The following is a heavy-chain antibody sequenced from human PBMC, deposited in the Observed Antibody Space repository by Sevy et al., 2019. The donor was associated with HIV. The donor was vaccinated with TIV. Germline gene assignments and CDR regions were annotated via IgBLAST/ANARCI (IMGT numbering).Heavy chain of an antibody. Sequence: SETLSLTCTVSGGSISGHYWGWIRQSPGKGLEWIAYVYDSGSSNYNPSLRSPVTISVATSKSQFSLRLSSVTAADTAVYFCARGGALIYYVTIGFQNFFDSWGPGTLVTVSS. D-gene: IGHD3-10*02. CDR1: GGSISGHY. CDR2: VYDSGSS. CDR3: ARGGALIYYVTIGFQNFFDS. V-gene: IGHV4-59*11. J-gene: IGHJ4*02.